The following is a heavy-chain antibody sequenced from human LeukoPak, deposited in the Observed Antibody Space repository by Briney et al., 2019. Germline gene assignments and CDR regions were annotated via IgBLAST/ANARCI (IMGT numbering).Heavy chain of an antibody. V-gene: IGHV4-59*01. J-gene: IGHJ4*02. D-gene: IGHD5-24*01. CDR2: IYNSGST. CDR1: GGSISSYY. Sequence: SETLSLTCTVSGGSISSYYWSWIRQPPGKGLEWIGYIYNSGSTNYNPSLKSRVTISVDTSKNQFSLKLSSVTAADTAVYYCARREMATTYFDYWGQGTLVTVSS. CDR3: ARREMATTYFDY.